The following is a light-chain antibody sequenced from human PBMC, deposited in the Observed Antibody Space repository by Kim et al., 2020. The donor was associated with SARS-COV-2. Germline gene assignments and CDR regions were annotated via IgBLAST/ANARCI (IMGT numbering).Light chain of an antibody. J-gene: IGKJ1*01. CDR1: QSVSSIY. CDR3: QNYGYSPWT. V-gene: IGKV3-20*01. Sequence: EIVLTQSPDTLSLSPGESATLSCRASQSVSSIYLAWYQQKPGQAPRLLIYGASSRATGIADRFSGSGSGTDFTLTITTLKPEDAAVYYCQNYGYSPWTFGRGTKVDIK. CDR2: GAS.